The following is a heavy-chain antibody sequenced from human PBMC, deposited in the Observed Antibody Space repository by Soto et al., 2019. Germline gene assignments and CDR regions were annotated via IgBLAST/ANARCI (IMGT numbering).Heavy chain of an antibody. D-gene: IGHD3-22*01. Sequence: QVQLVQSGAEVKKPGSSVKVSCKASGGTFSSYAISWVRQAPGQGLEWMGEIIPIFGTANYAQKFQGRVTITADESTSTAYRELSSLRSEDTAVYYCARDRAPSSGYYPYWFDPWGQGTLVTVSS. J-gene: IGHJ5*02. CDR3: ARDRAPSSGYYPYWFDP. V-gene: IGHV1-69*12. CDR2: IIPIFGTA. CDR1: GGTFSSYA.